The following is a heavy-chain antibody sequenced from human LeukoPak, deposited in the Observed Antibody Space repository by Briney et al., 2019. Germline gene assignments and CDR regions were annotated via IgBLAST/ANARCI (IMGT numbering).Heavy chain of an antibody. V-gene: IGHV4-34*01. CDR1: GGSFSSHY. D-gene: IGHD6-19*01. CDR3: ARGLRQGSAWSWGPKEKSYQYMGV. J-gene: IGHJ6*04. CDR2: INPRGST. Sequence: KASETLSLTCGVSGGSFSSHYWTWIRQPPGKGLEWIGEINPRGSTNYNPSLESRVTVSADTSRNQLSLSLTSVTAADSAVYFCARGLRQGSAWSWGPKEKSYQYMGVWGTGTTVIVSS.